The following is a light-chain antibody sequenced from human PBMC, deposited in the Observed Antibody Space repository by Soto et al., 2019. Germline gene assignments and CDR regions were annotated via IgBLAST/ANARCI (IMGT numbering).Light chain of an antibody. CDR3: CSYAGSYTFV. CDR2: DVS. V-gene: IGLV2-11*01. CDR1: SSDVGGYKY. Sequence: QSALTQPRSVSGSPGQSVTISCTGTSSDVGGYKYVSWYQQHPDKAPTLMIYDVSKRPSGVPDRFSASKSGNTASLTISGLQAGDEADYYCCSYAGSYTFVFGTGTKVTVL. J-gene: IGLJ1*01.